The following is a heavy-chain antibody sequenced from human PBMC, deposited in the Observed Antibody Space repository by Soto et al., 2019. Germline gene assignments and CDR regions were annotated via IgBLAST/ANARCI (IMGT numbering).Heavy chain of an antibody. J-gene: IGHJ4*02. CDR3: ARDPGTSRFSYFDY. Sequence: WTWIRQHPGKGLEWIGYSYYYSGSTHYIPSLKSRVSISVDTSKNQFSLKLRSVTAADTAVYYCARDPGTSRFSYFDYWGQGTLVTVSS. CDR2: SYYYSGST. V-gene: IGHV4-31*02. D-gene: IGHD3-3*01.